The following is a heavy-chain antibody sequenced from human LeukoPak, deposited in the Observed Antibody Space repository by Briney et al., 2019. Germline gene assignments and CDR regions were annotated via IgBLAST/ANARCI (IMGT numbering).Heavy chain of an antibody. J-gene: IGHJ3*02. D-gene: IGHD2/OR15-2a*01. CDR2: ISGRSSFI. V-gene: IGHV3-21*01. Sequence: GGSLRLSCAASGFTFSAYTMNWVRQAPGKGLEWVSSISGRSSFIYYADSVKGRFTTSRDNTKNSLYLQMNSLRAEDTAVYFCAGEEVVTTVYEAFNIWGQGTMVTVSS. CDR1: GFTFSAYT. CDR3: AGEEVVTTVYEAFNI.